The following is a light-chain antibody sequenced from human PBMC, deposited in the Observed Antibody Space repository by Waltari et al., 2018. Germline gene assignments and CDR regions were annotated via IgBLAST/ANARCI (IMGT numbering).Light chain of an antibody. Sequence: IQMTQSPSSLSAYVGDRVTFTCRASQNIANYLNWYQQKPGTAPELLIYAASNLHGGVPSRFTGSGSGTDFTLTISSVQPEDLATYYCQQSYSTPRTFGQGTKLDI. CDR2: AAS. J-gene: IGKJ2*01. CDR1: QNIANY. CDR3: QQSYSTPRT. V-gene: IGKV1-39*01.